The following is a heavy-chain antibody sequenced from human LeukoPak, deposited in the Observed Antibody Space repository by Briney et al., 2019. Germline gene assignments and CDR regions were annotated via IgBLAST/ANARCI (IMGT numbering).Heavy chain of an antibody. CDR3: ARSMVRGVIILKAFDY. CDR1: GGTFSSYA. V-gene: IGHV1-69*06. Sequence: RGASVKVSCKASGGTFSSYAISWVRQAPGQGLEWMGGIIPIFGTANYAQKFQGRVTITADKSTSTAYMELSSLRSEDTAVYYCARSMVRGVIILKAFDYWSQGTLVTVSS. J-gene: IGHJ4*02. CDR2: IIPIFGTA. D-gene: IGHD3-10*01.